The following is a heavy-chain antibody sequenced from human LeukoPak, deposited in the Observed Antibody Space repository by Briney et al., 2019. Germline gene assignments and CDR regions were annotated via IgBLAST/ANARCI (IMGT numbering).Heavy chain of an antibody. V-gene: IGHV4-59*01. CDR1: GGSISSYY. CDR3: ARVHGLLLWFGELELNWFDP. Sequence: PSETLSLTCTVSGGSISSYYWSWIRQPPGKGLEWIGYIYYSGSTNYNPSLKSRVTISVDTSKNQFSLKLSSVTAADTAVYYCARVHGLLLWFGELELNWFDPWGQGTLVTVSS. D-gene: IGHD3-10*01. J-gene: IGHJ5*02. CDR2: IYYSGST.